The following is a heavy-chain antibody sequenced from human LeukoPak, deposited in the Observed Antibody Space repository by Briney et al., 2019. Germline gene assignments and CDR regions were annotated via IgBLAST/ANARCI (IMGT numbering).Heavy chain of an antibody. J-gene: IGHJ4*02. CDR2: IYYSGST. CDR3: ARTDSSSSGH. V-gene: IGHV4-39*01. Sequence: PSETLSLTCTVSGGSISSSSYYWGWIRQPPGKGLEWIGSIYYSGSTYYNPSLKSRVTISVDTSKNQFSLKLSSVTAADTAVYYCARTDSSSSGHWGQGTLVTVSS. D-gene: IGHD6-6*01. CDR1: GGSISSSSYY.